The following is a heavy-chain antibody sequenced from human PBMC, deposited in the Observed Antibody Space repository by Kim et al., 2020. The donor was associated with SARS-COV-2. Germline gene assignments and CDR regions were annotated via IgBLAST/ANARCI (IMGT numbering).Heavy chain of an antibody. J-gene: IGHJ6*02. D-gene: IGHD3-10*01. CDR3: ARDGSGSYYFGMDV. V-gene: IGHV4-4*07. Sequence: NPSLKSRVTMSVDTSKNQFSLKLSSVTAADTAVYYCARDGSGSYYFGMDVWGQGTTVTVSS.